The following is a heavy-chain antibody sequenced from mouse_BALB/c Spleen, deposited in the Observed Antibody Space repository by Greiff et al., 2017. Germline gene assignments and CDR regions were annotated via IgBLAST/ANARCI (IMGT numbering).Heavy chain of an antibody. CDR3: ARGETGTPFPFAY. CDR1: GYSITSDYA. CDR2: ISYSGST. D-gene: IGHD4-1*01. V-gene: IGHV3-2*02. Sequence: EVQLVESGPGLVKPSQSLSLTCTVTGYSITSDYAWNWIRQFPGNKLEWMGYISYSGSTSYNPSLKSRISITRDTSKNQFFLQLNSVTTEDTATYYCARGETGTPFPFAYWGQGTLVTVSA. J-gene: IGHJ3*01.